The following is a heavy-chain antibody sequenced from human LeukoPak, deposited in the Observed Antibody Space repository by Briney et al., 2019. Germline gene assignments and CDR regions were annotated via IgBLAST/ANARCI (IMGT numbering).Heavy chain of an antibody. D-gene: IGHD3-10*01. J-gene: IGHJ6*02. CDR1: GGSISSYY. V-gene: IGHV4-59*12. CDR3: AVYYYGSGSYYNSHGMDV. Sequence: SETLSLTCTVSGGSISSYYWSWIRQPPGKGLEWIGYIYYSGSTNYNPSLKSRVTMSVDTSKNQFSLKLSSVTAADTAVYYCAVYYYGSGSYYNSHGMDVWGQGTTVTVSS. CDR2: IYYSGST.